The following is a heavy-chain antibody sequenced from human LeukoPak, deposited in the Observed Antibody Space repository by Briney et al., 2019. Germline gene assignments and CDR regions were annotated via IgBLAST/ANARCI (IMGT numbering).Heavy chain of an antibody. V-gene: IGHV3-30*18. D-gene: IGHD6-13*01. CDR3: AKDIYSSSWYAPFDH. CDR2: VLYDGSKK. Sequence: GGSLRLSCAASGFTFRNYGMHWVRQAPGKGLEWVAVVLYDGSKKYYVDSVKGRFTISRDNSKNTLYLQMNSLRAEDTAVYYCAKDIYSSSWYAPFDHWGQGALVTVSS. J-gene: IGHJ4*02. CDR1: GFTFRNYG.